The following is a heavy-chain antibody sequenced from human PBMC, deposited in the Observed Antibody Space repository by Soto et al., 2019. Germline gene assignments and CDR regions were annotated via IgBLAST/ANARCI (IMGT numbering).Heavy chain of an antibody. CDR1: GFTFSDYS. V-gene: IGHV3-48*01. Sequence: GSLRLSCAASGFTFSDYSMNWVRQAPGKGLEWVAYIGSSGTTICYADSVKGRFTISRDNAKNSLYLQMNSLRAEDSAVYYCARDHMWAFDFWGQGTLVTVSS. J-gene: IGHJ4*02. CDR2: IGSSGTTI. CDR3: ARDHMWAFDF. D-gene: IGHD1-26*01.